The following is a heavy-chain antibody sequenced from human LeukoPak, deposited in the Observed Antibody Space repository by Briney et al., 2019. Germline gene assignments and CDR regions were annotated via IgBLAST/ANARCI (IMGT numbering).Heavy chain of an antibody. CDR2: IKQDGSEK. CDR3: AREGRKDYGDFFDY. Sequence: PGGSLRLSCAASGFTFSSYWMSWVRQAPGKGLEWVANIKQDGSEKYYVDSVKGRFTISRDNAKNSLYLQMNSLRAVDTAVYYCAREGRKDYGDFFDYWGQGTLVTVSS. D-gene: IGHD4-17*01. V-gene: IGHV3-7*01. CDR1: GFTFSSYW. J-gene: IGHJ4*02.